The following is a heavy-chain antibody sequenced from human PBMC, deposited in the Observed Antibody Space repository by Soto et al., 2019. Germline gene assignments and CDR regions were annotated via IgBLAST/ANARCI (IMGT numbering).Heavy chain of an antibody. J-gene: IGHJ6*02. V-gene: IGHV1-18*04. CDR2: ISAYNGNT. D-gene: IGHD3-10*01. Sequence: GASVKVSCKASGYTFTSYGISGVRQAPGQGLEWMGWISAYNGNTNYAQKLQGRVTMTTDTSTSTAYMELRSLRSDDTAVYYCARDVGFGELLYYYGMDVWGQGTTVTVSS. CDR1: GYTFTSYG. CDR3: ARDVGFGELLYYYGMDV.